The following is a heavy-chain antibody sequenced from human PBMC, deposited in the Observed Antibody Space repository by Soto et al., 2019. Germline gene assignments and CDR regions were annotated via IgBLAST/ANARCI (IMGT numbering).Heavy chain of an antibody. Sequence: QVQLQESGPGLVKPSQTLSLTCTVSGDSISSGGYYWSWIRQHPGKGLEWIGHLHYSGITTYNSSLKNRGTIXXNXYXXQFSLKLTAVTAADTAVYYCARGYSSGYLGNWFGTWGQGTLVTVSS. V-gene: IGHV4-31*03. CDR3: ARGYSSGYLGNWFGT. J-gene: IGHJ5*02. CDR2: LHYSGIT. CDR1: GDSISSGGYY. D-gene: IGHD3-22*01.